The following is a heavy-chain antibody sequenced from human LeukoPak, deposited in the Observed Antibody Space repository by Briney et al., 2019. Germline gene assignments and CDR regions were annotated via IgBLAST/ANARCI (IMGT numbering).Heavy chain of an antibody. Sequence: ASVTVSCKASGYTFTGYYMHWVRQAPGQGLEWMGWINPNSGGTNYAQKFQGRVTMTRDTSISTAYMELSRLRSDDTAVYYCARDRSIAAAGTSGHWGQGTLVTVSS. J-gene: IGHJ4*02. CDR1: GYTFTGYY. CDR3: ARDRSIAAAGTSGH. CDR2: INPNSGGT. V-gene: IGHV1-2*02. D-gene: IGHD6-13*01.